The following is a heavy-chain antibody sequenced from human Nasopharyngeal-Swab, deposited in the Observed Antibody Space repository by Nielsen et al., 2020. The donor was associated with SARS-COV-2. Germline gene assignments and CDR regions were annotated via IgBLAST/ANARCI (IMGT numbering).Heavy chain of an antibody. CDR3: ASEGTVTSYYYYGMDV. D-gene: IGHD4-17*01. V-gene: IGHV3-74*01. Sequence: WIRQPPGKGLVWVARINNDGSSTGYADSVKGRFTISRNNAKNTVYLQMNSLRAEDTAVYYCASEGTVTSYYYYGMDVWGQGTTVTVSS. J-gene: IGHJ6*02. CDR2: INNDGSST.